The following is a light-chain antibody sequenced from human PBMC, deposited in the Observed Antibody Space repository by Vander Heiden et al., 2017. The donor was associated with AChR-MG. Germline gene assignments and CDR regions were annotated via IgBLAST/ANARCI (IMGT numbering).Light chain of an antibody. CDR3: QQSFSTPELT. J-gene: IGKJ4*01. Sequence: DIQLTQSPSPLSASVGPTVTLTFRASQNIHNYLNWYQQKPGKAPKLLIYTASNLQGGVPSRFSGSGSGTDFTLTISTLEPEDFATYYCQQSFSTPELTFGGGTKVEVK. CDR2: TAS. CDR1: QNIHNY. V-gene: IGKV1-39*01.